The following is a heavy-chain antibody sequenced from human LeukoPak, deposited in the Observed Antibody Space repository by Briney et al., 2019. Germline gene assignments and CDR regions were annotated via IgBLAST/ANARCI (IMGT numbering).Heavy chain of an antibody. J-gene: IGHJ1*01. V-gene: IGHV4-59*01. CDR1: GGSMSGYF. CDR3: ARSITSSWYGDFQH. CDR2: IYYSGST. D-gene: IGHD6-13*01. Sequence: SETLSLTCTVSGGSMSGYFWSWIRQPPGKGLEWIGYIYYSGSTNYNPSRKSRVTISVDTSKNQFSLKLSSVAAADTAVYCCARSITSSWYGDFQHWGQGTLVTVSS.